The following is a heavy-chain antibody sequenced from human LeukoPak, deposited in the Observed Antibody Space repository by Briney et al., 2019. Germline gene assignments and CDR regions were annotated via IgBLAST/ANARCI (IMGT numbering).Heavy chain of an antibody. Sequence: GGSQRLSCAASGFKFSDHYIDWVRQAPGKGLEWVGRIRSKANSYATAYAASVKGRFTISRDDSKNTAYLQMNSLKTEDTAVYYCTVPSGYWGQGTLVTVSS. CDR2: IRSKANSYAT. CDR3: TVPSGY. J-gene: IGHJ4*02. D-gene: IGHD3-22*01. V-gene: IGHV3-73*01. CDR1: GFKFSDHY.